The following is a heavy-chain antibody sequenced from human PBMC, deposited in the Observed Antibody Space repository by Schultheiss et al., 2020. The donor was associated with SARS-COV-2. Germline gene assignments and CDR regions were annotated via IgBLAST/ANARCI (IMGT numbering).Heavy chain of an antibody. J-gene: IGHJ4*02. CDR3: ARVRYYDFWSGYSGPKYYFDY. CDR2: INHSGST. Sequence: SETLSLTCAVYGGSFSGYYWSWIRQPPGKGLEWIGEINHSGSTNYNPSLKSRVTISVDTSKNQFSLKLSSVTAADTAVYYCARVRYYDFWSGYSGPKYYFDYWGQGTLVTVSS. V-gene: IGHV4-34*01. CDR1: GGSFSGYY. D-gene: IGHD3-3*01.